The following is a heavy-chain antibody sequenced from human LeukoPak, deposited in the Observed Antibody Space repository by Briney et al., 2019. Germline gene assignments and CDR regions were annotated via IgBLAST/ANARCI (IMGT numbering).Heavy chain of an antibody. Sequence: GESLKISCKGSEYSFTIFWIGWVRQVPGKGLEWMGIIYPGDSDTRYSPSFQGQVTISADKSISTAYLQWSSLKASDTAMYYCARLPWYYYDSSGYYPHFDYWGQGTLVTVSS. V-gene: IGHV5-51*01. CDR3: ARLPWYYYDSSGYYPHFDY. D-gene: IGHD3-22*01. CDR1: EYSFTIFW. CDR2: IYPGDSDT. J-gene: IGHJ4*02.